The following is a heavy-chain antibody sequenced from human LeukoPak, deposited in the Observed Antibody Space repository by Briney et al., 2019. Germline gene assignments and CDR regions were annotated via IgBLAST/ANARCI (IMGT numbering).Heavy chain of an antibody. J-gene: IGHJ5*02. V-gene: IGHV4-39*01. CDR3: ARHVPFICSGGSCYPYNWFDP. D-gene: IGHD2-15*01. CDR2: IYYSGST. Sequence: PSETLSLTCTVSGGSISSSSYYWGWIRQPPGKGLEWIGSIYYSGSTYYNPSLKSRVTISVDTSKNQFSLKLSSVTAADTAVYYCARHVPFICSGGSCYPYNWFDPWGQGTLVTVSS. CDR1: GGSISSSSYY.